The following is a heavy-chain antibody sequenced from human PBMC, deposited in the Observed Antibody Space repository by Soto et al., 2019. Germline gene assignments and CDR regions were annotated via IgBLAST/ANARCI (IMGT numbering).Heavy chain of an antibody. CDR1: GGSISSSSYY. Sequence: SETLSLTCTVSGGSISSSSYYWGRIRQPPGKGLEWIGSIYYSGSTYYNPSLKSRVTISVDTSKNQFSLKLSSVTAADTAVYYCARTSLGYCSSTSCYGFGYYYYYMDVWGKGTAVTVSS. CDR2: IYYSGST. D-gene: IGHD2-2*01. V-gene: IGHV4-39*01. J-gene: IGHJ6*03. CDR3: ARTSLGYCSSTSCYGFGYYYYYMDV.